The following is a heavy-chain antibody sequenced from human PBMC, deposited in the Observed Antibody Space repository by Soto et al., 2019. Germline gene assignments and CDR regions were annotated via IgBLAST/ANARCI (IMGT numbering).Heavy chain of an antibody. CDR1: GFTFSTYW. J-gene: IGHJ4*02. CDR3: ATAISSPFSNFDY. Sequence: EVQLLQSGGDLVQPGGSLGLSCVASGFTFSTYWMTWVRQAPGMGLEWVAGIKEDGSEEVYVDSVKGRFSISRDNAKTSLYLQLNSLRAEDTALYYCATAISSPFSNFDYWGQGSLVTVSS. CDR2: IKEDGSEE. D-gene: IGHD2-2*01. V-gene: IGHV3-7*01.